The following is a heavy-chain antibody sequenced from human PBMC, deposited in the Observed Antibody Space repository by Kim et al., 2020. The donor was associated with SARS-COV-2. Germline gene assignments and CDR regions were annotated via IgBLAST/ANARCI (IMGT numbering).Heavy chain of an antibody. V-gene: IGHV5-51*01. CDR1: GYSFTSYW. CDR2: IYPGDSDT. J-gene: IGHJ5*02. Sequence: GESLKISCKGSGYSFTSYWIGWVRQMPGKGLEWMGIIYPGDSDTRYSPSFQGQVTISADKSISTAYLQWSSLKASDTAMYYCARSHRYFDWLVYPLSWFDPWGQGTLVTVSS. D-gene: IGHD3-9*01. CDR3: ARSHRYFDWLVYPLSWFDP.